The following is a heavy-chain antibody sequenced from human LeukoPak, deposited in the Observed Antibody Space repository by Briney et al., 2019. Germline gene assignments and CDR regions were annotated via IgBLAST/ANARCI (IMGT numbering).Heavy chain of an antibody. Sequence: GGSLRLSCAASGFTFSSYSMTWVRQAPGKGLEWVSSISSSSSYIYYADSVKGRFTISRDNAKNSLYLQMNSLGAEDTAVYYCARHWRNYYDSSGYYHFDYWGQGTLVTVSS. V-gene: IGHV3-21*01. D-gene: IGHD3-22*01. CDR2: ISSSSSYI. CDR3: ARHWRNYYDSSGYYHFDY. J-gene: IGHJ4*02. CDR1: GFTFSSYS.